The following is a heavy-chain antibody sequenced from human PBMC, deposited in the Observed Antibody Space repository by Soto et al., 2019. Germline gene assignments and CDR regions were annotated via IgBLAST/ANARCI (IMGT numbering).Heavy chain of an antibody. J-gene: IGHJ5*01. Sequence: EVQLLESGGGLVQPGGSLRLSCAASGFTFSSYAMSWVRQAPGKGLEWVSSITRDGDRTYYADSVKGRFTSTRDYSKRTLHLLMNRLRAEDTALYDCAKNYCFDSWGQGTLVTVSS. CDR1: GFTFSSYA. CDR3: AKNYCFDS. CDR2: ITRDGDRT. V-gene: IGHV3-23*01.